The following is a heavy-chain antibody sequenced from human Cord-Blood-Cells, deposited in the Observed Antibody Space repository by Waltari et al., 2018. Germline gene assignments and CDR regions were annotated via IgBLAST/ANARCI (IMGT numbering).Heavy chain of an antibody. J-gene: IGHJ4*02. D-gene: IGHD3-22*01. Sequence: QVHLQPSAPRRWTAARTLCLSCAASGVPLSPGCSHSSWSRPHPGKGLEWIGYIYYSGGTYYNPSPKSRVTISVDTSKNQFSLKLSSVTAADTAVYYCARESDESSGYYYDYWGQGTLVTVSS. CDR2: IYYSGGT. V-gene: IGHV4-31*11. CDR1: GVPLSPGCSH. CDR3: ARESDESSGYYYDY.